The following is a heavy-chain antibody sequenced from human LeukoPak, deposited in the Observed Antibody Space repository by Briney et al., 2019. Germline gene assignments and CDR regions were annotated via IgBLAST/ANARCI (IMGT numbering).Heavy chain of an antibody. CDR1: GGSISSGDYY. D-gene: IGHD6-13*01. J-gene: IGHJ6*03. CDR3: ARVIAAAGSYYYYYYYMDV. V-gene: IGHV4-30-4*08. Sequence: PSQTLSLTCTVSGGSISSGDYYWSWIRQPPGKGLEWIGEINHSGSTNYNPSLKSRVTISVDTSKNQFSLKLSSVTAADTAVYYCARVIAAAGSYYYYYYYMDVWGKGTTVTVSS. CDR2: INHSGST.